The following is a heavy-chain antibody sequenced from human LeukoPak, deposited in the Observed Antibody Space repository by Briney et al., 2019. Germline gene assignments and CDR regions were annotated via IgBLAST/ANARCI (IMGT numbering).Heavy chain of an antibody. Sequence: SETLSLTCAVYGGSFSGYYWSWIRQPPGKGLEWIGEINHSGSTKYNPSLKSRVTISVDTSKNQFSLKLSSVTAADTAVYYCARVLQSNYYDSSGYSLYYFDYWGQGTLVTVSS. CDR3: ARVLQSNYYDSSGYSLYYFDY. J-gene: IGHJ4*02. D-gene: IGHD3-22*01. CDR2: INHSGST. V-gene: IGHV4-34*01. CDR1: GGSFSGYY.